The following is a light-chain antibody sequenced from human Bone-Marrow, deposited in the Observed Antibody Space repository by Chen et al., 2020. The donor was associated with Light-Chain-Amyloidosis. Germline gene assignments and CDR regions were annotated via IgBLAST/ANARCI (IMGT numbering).Light chain of an antibody. CDR2: YDD. V-gene: IGLV1-36*01. Sequence: QSVLTQPPSVSDAPGQRVTIPCSGSSSTIEDNAVTWYQHLPGKAPNRLIYYDDMKPSGVSDRVSGSKSGTSASLAISGLQSEDEADYFCAIYDNSLNGWVFGGGTKVTVL. J-gene: IGLJ3*02. CDR1: SSTIEDNA. CDR3: AIYDNSLNGWV.